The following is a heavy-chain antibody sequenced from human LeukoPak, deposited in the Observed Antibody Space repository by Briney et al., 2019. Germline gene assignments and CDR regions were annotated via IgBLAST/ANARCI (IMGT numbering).Heavy chain of an antibody. Sequence: SETLSLTCAVSGGSISSYYWSWIRQPPGKGLEWIGYIYSSGSTNYNPSLKSRVTISVDTSKNQFSLKLSSVTAADTAVYYCARDSHPLVHGFDIWGQGTRVTVSS. CDR2: IYSSGST. J-gene: IGHJ3*02. CDR1: GGSISSYY. D-gene: IGHD6-6*01. CDR3: ARDSHPLVHGFDI. V-gene: IGHV4-59*01.